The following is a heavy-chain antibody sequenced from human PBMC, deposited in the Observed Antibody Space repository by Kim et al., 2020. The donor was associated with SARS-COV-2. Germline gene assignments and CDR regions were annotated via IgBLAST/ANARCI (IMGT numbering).Heavy chain of an antibody. V-gene: IGHV3-30*18. CDR3: AKPPQPFCTGGSCYLHWFDP. J-gene: IGHJ5*02. CDR2: ISYDGSNK. Sequence: GGSLRLSCAASGFIFSSYGMHWVRQAPGKGLEWVAVISYDGSNKYYADSVKGRFTISRDNPKNTLYLQMNSLTAEDTAVYYCAKPPQPFCTGGSCYLHWFDPLGQGTLVTVSS. D-gene: IGHD2-15*01. CDR1: GFIFSSYG.